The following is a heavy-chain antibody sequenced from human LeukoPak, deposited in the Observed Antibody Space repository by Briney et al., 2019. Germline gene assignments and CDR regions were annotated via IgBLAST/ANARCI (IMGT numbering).Heavy chain of an antibody. CDR2: MKQDGSKQ. V-gene: IGHV3-7*01. Sequence: GGSLRLSCAASGFTFSSYWMSWVRQAPGKGLEWVANMKQDGSKQYYVDSVKGRFTISRDNAKNSLYLQMNSLRAEDTAVYYCARILTGYGAFDYWGQGTLVTVSS. J-gene: IGHJ4*02. CDR1: GFTFSSYW. CDR3: ARILTGYGAFDY. D-gene: IGHD3-9*01.